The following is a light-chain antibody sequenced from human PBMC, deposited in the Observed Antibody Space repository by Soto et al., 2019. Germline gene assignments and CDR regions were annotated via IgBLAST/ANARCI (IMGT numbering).Light chain of an antibody. CDR1: QASRNN. CDR3: QKCDAAPFT. CDR2: SAS. V-gene: IGKV1-27*01. J-gene: IGKJ3*01. Sequence: DFQMTQSPSFLSASVGDRVTITCRASQASRNNLAWYQQKPGKLPHRLIYSASTLHSGLPSRFSGSRSGTAFILTISSLQPEDVGTYYCQKCDAAPFTFGPGTTVDIK.